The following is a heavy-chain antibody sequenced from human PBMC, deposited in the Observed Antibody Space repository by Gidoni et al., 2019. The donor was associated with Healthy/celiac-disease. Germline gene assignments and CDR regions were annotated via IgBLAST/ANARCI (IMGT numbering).Heavy chain of an antibody. CDR1: GFTFGSYS. J-gene: IGHJ6*02. CDR3: AREEEVENAQGYYYYGMDV. V-gene: IGHV3-30-3*01. Sequence: QVQLVESGGGVVQPGRSLRLSCAASGFTFGSYSMHWVRQAPGKGLEWVAVISYDGSNKYYADSVKGRFTISRDNSKNTLYLQMNSLRAEDTAVYYCAREEEVENAQGYYYYGMDVWGQGTTVTVSS. CDR2: ISYDGSNK. D-gene: IGHD1-1*01.